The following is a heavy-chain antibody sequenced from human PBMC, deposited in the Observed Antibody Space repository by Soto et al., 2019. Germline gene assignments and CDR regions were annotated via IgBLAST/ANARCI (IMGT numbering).Heavy chain of an antibody. CDR3: ARDLGGYNSIAAY. Sequence: ASVKVSCKASGYTFTSHGITWVRHAPGQGLEWMGWISAYNGNTNYTQNLQGRITMTTDTSTSTAYMELRSLRSDDTAVYYCARDLGGYNSIAAYWGQGALVTVSS. V-gene: IGHV1-18*01. CDR1: GYTFTSHG. CDR2: ISAYNGNT. D-gene: IGHD5-12*01. J-gene: IGHJ4*02.